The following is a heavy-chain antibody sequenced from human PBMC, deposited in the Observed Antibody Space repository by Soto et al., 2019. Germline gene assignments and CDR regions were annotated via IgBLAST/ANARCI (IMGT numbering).Heavy chain of an antibody. D-gene: IGHD3-22*01. CDR2: ISSSSSYI. J-gene: IGHJ4*02. CDR3: ARLTSYDSSGDYCY. CDR1: GFTFSSYS. Sequence: EVQLVESGGGLVKPGGSLRLSCAASGFTFSSYSMNWVRQAPGKGLEWVASISSSSSYIYYADSVKGRFAISRDNAKNSLYLQMNSLRAEDTAVYYCARLTSYDSSGDYCYWGQGTLVTVSS. V-gene: IGHV3-21*01.